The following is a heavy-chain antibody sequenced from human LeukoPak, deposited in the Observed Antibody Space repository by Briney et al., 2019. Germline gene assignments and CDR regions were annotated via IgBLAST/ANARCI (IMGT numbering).Heavy chain of an antibody. J-gene: IGHJ4*02. Sequence: GGSLRLSCVASGFNFNNYNMNWVRQAPGKGLEWVSYITLSSSTIYYADSVKGRFTISRDNAKNSVYLQMNSLRAEDTAVYYCAREPSYSSSWYTSCDYWGQGTLVTVSS. CDR3: AREPSYSSSWYTSCDY. CDR1: GFNFNNYN. V-gene: IGHV3-48*01. D-gene: IGHD6-13*01. CDR2: ITLSSSTI.